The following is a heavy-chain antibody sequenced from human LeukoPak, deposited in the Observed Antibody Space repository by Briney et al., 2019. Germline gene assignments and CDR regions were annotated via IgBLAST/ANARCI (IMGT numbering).Heavy chain of an antibody. Sequence: GGSLRLSCAASGFTFSSYWMSWVRQAPGKGLEWVSVIYSGGSTYYADSVKGRFTISRDNSKNTLYLQMNSLRAEDTAVYYCAKDAYCSSTSCYVRGGWYFDLWGRGTLVTVSS. CDR3: AKDAYCSSTSCYVRGGWYFDL. V-gene: IGHV3-53*01. CDR1: GFTFSSYW. D-gene: IGHD2-2*01. CDR2: IYSGGST. J-gene: IGHJ2*01.